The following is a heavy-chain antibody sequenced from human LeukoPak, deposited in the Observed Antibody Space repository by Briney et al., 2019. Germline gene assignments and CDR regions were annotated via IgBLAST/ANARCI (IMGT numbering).Heavy chain of an antibody. CDR3: ATLVTTSAGRYYYYYLDV. Sequence: GGSLRLSCVASGFTFSDYYMTWIRQAPGKGLEWVSYVSDVDHSLFYADSVKGRFTISRDNARSSLYLQMNRLTAEDTAVYYCATLVTTSAGRYYYYYLDVWGKGTTVTVSS. V-gene: IGHV3-11*04. J-gene: IGHJ6*03. D-gene: IGHD3-16*02. CDR1: GFTFSDYY. CDR2: VSDVDHSL.